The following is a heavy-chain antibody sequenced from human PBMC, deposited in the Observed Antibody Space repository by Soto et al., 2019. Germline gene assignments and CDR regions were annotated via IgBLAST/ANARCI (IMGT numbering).Heavy chain of an antibody. Sequence: VGSLRLSCAASGFSFSDYYMTWIRQAPGKGLEWVSYISSSGGTKYHADSVKGRFTISRDNAKNSLYLQMNSLRAEDTAVYYCARGYSSSWTYNWFDPWGQGTLVTVSS. D-gene: IGHD6-13*01. CDR3: ARGYSSSWTYNWFDP. V-gene: IGHV3-11*01. J-gene: IGHJ5*02. CDR2: ISSSGGTK. CDR1: GFSFSDYY.